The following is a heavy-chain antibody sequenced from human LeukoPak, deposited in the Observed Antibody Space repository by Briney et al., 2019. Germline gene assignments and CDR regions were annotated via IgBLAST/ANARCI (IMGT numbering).Heavy chain of an antibody. CDR2: LSGSGITT. D-gene: IGHD6-19*01. CDR3: AKGIYSSGWSYFDY. V-gene: IGHV3-23*01. J-gene: IGHJ4*01. CDR1: GSTFSNSA. Sequence: GGTLRLSCAASGSTFSNSAMSWVRQAPGKGLEWVSTLSGSGITTYYADSVKGRFTISRDNSKNTLYLQMNSLRAEDTAVYYCAKGIYSSGWSYFDYWGHGTLVTVSS.